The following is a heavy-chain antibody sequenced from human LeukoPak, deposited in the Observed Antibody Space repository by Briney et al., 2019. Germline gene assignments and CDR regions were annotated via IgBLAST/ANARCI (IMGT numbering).Heavy chain of an antibody. CDR2: VILIFETA. Sequence: SVKVSCTASGCSFSNYTLRWVRQAPGQGLEWMGGVILIFETANYGQNFQGRVTITADKSTSTAYMELSSLKSEETAVYYCARDRVNWNYLSSVDYWGQGTLVTVSS. CDR3: ARDRVNWNYLSSVDY. J-gene: IGHJ4*02. V-gene: IGHV1-69*06. D-gene: IGHD1-7*01. CDR1: GCSFSNYT.